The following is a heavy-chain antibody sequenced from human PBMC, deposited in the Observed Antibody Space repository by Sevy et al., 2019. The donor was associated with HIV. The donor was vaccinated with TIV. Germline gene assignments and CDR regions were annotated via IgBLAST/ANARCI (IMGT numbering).Heavy chain of an antibody. CDR2: IGTAGDT. CDR3: ARVRHYDSSGYSHGMDV. Sequence: GGSLRLSCAASGFTFSSYDMHWVRQATGKGLEWVSAIGTAGDTYYPGSVKGRFTISRVNAKNSLYLQMNSLRAGDTAVYYCARVRHYDSSGYSHGMDVWGQGTTVTVSS. J-gene: IGHJ6*02. V-gene: IGHV3-13*01. D-gene: IGHD3-22*01. CDR1: GFTFSSYD.